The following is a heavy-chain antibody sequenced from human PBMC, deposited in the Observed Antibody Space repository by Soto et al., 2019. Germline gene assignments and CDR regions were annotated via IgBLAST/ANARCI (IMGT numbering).Heavy chain of an antibody. V-gene: IGHV3-48*01. D-gene: IGHD3-22*01. CDR1: GFTFSSYS. CDR3: ARRGPGYYDSSGYLLDY. Sequence: GGSLRLSCAASGFTFSSYSMNWVRQAPGKGLEWVSYISSSSSTIYYADSVKGRFTISRDNAKNSLYLQMNSLRAEDTSVYYCARRGPGYYDSSGYLLDYWGQGTLVTVSS. J-gene: IGHJ4*02. CDR2: ISSSSSTI.